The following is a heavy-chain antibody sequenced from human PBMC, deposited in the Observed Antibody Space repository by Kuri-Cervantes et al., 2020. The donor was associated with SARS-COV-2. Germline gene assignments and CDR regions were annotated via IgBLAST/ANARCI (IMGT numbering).Heavy chain of an antibody. V-gene: IGHV3-30*18. Sequence: GESLKISCAASGFTFSSYWMSWVRQAPGKGLEWVAVISYDGSNKYYADSVKGRFTISRDNSKNTLYLQMNSLRAEDTAVYYCAKDWWGQAKWWVTTYPPWGQGTLVTVSS. J-gene: IGHJ5*02. CDR2: ISYDGSNK. CDR3: AKDWWGQAKWWVTTYPP. D-gene: IGHD4-17*01. CDR1: GFTFSSYW.